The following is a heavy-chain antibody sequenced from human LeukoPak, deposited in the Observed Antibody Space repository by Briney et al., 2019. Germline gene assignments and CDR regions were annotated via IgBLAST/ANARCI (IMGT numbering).Heavy chain of an antibody. CDR2: LYHSGRI. CDR3: ARLPWSDWYFDL. CDR1: GYSISSGYY. V-gene: IGHV4-38-2*01. J-gene: IGHJ2*01. D-gene: IGHD2-8*01. Sequence: SETLSLTCAVSGYSISSGYYWGWIRQPPGKGLEWIGSLYHSGRIYYNPSLKSRVTISVDTSKNQFSLKLSSVTAADTALYYCARLPWSDWYFDLWGGGTLVTVSS.